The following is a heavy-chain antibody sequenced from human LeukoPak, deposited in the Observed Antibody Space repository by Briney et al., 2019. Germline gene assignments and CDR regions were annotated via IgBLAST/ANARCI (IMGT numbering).Heavy chain of an antibody. CDR3: ASSPGERRGNSGLDDNFFDY. Sequence: APVKVSCKASGGTFSSYAISWVRQAPGQGLEWMGGIIPIFGTANYAQKFQGRVTITADESTSTAYMELSSLRSEDTAVYYCASSPGERRGNSGLDDNFFDYWGQGTLVTVSS. J-gene: IGHJ4*02. CDR1: GGTFSSYA. CDR2: IIPIFGTA. V-gene: IGHV1-69*13. D-gene: IGHD5-12*01.